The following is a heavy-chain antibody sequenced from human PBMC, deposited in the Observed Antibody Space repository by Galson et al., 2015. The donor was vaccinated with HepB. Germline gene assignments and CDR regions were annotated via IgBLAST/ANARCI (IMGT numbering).Heavy chain of an antibody. V-gene: IGHV1-46*01. CDR2: INPSGGST. CDR3: ARDAPVDHDSSGYKY. D-gene: IGHD3-22*01. Sequence: SVKVSCKASGYTFTSYYMHWVRQAPGQGLEWMGIINPSGGSTSYAQKFQGRVTMTRDTSTSTVYMELSSLRSEDRAVYYCARDAPVDHDSSGYKYWGQGTLVTVSS. CDR1: GYTFTSYY. J-gene: IGHJ4*02.